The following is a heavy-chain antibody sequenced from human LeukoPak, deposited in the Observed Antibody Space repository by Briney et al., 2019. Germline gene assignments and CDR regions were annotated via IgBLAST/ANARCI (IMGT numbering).Heavy chain of an antibody. Sequence: PSETLSLTCTVSGGSLSSYYWSWIRQPPGQGLEWIGYLYYSGNTNYNPSLKSRVTISVDTSKKQFSLKLSSVTAADTAVYYCARVYGYNLYYFGYWGQGTLVTVSS. CDR2: LYYSGNT. V-gene: IGHV4-59*01. D-gene: IGHD5-24*01. CDR1: GGSLSSYY. CDR3: ARVYGYNLYYFGY. J-gene: IGHJ4*02.